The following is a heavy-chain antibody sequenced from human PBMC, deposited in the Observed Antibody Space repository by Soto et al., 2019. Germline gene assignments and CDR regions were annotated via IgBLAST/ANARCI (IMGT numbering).Heavy chain of an antibody. Sequence: GGSLRLSRAASGFTVSNNYMSWVRQAPGKGLEWVSIIYSGGSTYYADSVQGRFTISRDNSKNTLFLQMSSLRAEDTAVYYCAREGGGVYCSGGSCYGRYFDFWGQGTRVTVSS. CDR3: AREGGGVYCSGGSCYGRYFDF. CDR2: IYSGGST. CDR1: GFTVSNNY. D-gene: IGHD2-15*01. V-gene: IGHV3-53*01. J-gene: IGHJ4*02.